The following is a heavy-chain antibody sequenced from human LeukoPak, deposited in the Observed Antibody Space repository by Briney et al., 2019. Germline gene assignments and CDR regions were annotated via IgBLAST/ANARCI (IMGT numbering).Heavy chain of an antibody. CDR1: GFTFCNYA. CDR2: ISGSGGST. Sequence: GGSLRLSCAASGFTFCNYAMTWGRQAPGKGLEWVSAISGSGGSTFYADSVKGRFTISRDNSKNTLYLQMNSLRAEDTAVYYCAKGPVVPAATYCFDYWGQGTLVTVSS. D-gene: IGHD2-2*01. CDR3: AKGPVVPAATYCFDY. J-gene: IGHJ4*02. V-gene: IGHV3-23*01.